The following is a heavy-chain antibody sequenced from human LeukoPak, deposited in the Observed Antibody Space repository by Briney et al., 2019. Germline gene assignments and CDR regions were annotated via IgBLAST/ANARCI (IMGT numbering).Heavy chain of an antibody. CDR3: VRDRELNY. J-gene: IGHJ4*02. D-gene: IGHD1-7*01. CDR2: IYHSGST. Sequence: SETLSLTCTVSGGSIRSGDFYWSWIRQPPGKGLEWIGYIYHSGSTNYKPSLKSRVTISKDTSKNQFSLKLSSVTAADTAVYYCVRDRELNYWGQGTLVTVSS. CDR1: GGSIRSGDFY. V-gene: IGHV4-30-4*02.